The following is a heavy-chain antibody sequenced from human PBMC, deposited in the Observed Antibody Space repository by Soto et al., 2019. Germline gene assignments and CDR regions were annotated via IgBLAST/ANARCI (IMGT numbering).Heavy chain of an antibody. CDR1: GFTFNTYG. CDR2: IWYDGSNK. CDR3: ARDSQRTFDY. V-gene: IGHV3-33*01. Sequence: QVHLVESGGGVVQPGGSLRLSCAASGFTFNTYGMHWVRQAPGQGLEWVAIIWYDGSNKYYADSVKGRFTISRDNYKKTLYLQMNSLGAEDTAVYYCARDSQRTFDYWGQGTLVTLSS. J-gene: IGHJ4*01.